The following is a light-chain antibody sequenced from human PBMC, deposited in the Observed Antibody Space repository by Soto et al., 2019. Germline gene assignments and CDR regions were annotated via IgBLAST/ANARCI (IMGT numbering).Light chain of an antibody. J-gene: IGLJ1*01. CDR1: SSDVGTYNL. CDR3: CSYAGSSFYV. V-gene: IGLV2-23*02. CDR2: GVS. Sequence: QSVLTQPASVSGSPGQSITISCTGTSSDVGTYNLVSWYQHHPAKATQLMIFGVSKRPSGVSNRFSGSKSGNTASLTISGLQAEDEADYYCCSYAGSSFYVFGTGTKVTVL.